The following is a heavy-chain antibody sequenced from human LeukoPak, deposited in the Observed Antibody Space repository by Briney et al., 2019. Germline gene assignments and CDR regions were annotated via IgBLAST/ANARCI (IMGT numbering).Heavy chain of an antibody. J-gene: IGHJ4*02. D-gene: IGHD5-18*01. V-gene: IGHV1-2*02. CDR2: INPNSGGT. Sequence: ASVKVSCKASGYTFTGYYMHWVRQAPGQGLEWMGWINPNSGGTNYAQKFQGRVTMTRDTSISTAYMELSRLRSDDTAVYYCARVDTAMVTLYYFDYWGQGTLVTVSS. CDR1: GYTFTGYY. CDR3: ARVDTAMVTLYYFDY.